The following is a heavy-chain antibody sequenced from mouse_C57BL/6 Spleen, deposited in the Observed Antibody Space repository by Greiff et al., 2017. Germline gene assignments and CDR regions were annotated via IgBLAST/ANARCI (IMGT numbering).Heavy chain of an antibody. D-gene: IGHD2-2*01. CDR3: ASSGGYGGFAY. J-gene: IGHJ3*01. V-gene: IGHV1-52*01. Sequence: VQLKQPGAELVRPGSSVKLSCKASGYTFTSYWMHWVKQRPIQGLEWIGNIDPSDSETHYNQKFKDKATLTVDKSSSTAYMPLSSLTSEDSAVYYCASSGGYGGFAYWGQGTLVTVSA. CDR1: GYTFTSYW. CDR2: IDPSDSET.